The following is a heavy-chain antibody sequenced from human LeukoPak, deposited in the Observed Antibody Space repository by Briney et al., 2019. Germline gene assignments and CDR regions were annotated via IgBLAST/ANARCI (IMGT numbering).Heavy chain of an antibody. J-gene: IGHJ5*02. Sequence: TLSLTCTVSGDSISSDNYYWSWIRQPPGKGLEWIGYIYYSGSTYYNPSLKSRVTISVDTSKKQFSLRLSSVTAADTAVYHCARAEPDGWFGPWGQGTLVTVSS. D-gene: IGHD1-14*01. CDR3: ARAEPDGWFGP. CDR1: GDSISSDNYY. V-gene: IGHV4-30-4*01. CDR2: IYYSGST.